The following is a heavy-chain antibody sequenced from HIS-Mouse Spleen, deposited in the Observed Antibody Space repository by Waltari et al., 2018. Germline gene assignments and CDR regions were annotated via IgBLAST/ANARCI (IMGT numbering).Heavy chain of an antibody. CDR1: GGSFSGYY. V-gene: IGHV4-34*01. CDR2: INHSGST. CDR3: ARVRTGDPSYWYFDL. J-gene: IGHJ2*01. D-gene: IGHD7-27*01. Sequence: QVQLQQWGAGLLKPSETLSLTCAVYGGSFSGYYWSWIRQPPGKGLEWIGEINHSGSTNYNPSLKSRVTISVDTSKNQFSLKLSSVTAADTAVYYCARVRTGDPSYWYFDLWGSGTLVTVSS.